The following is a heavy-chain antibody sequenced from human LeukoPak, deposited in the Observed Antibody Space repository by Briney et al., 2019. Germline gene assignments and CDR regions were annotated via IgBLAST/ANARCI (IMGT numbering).Heavy chain of an antibody. CDR3: ARERSSGYYTEDAFDI. CDR2: IYPGESDT. D-gene: IGHD3-22*01. J-gene: IGHJ3*02. Sequence: GESLKISFKASGYRFTSYWIGWVRGRPEKGRERMGIIYPGESDTRYSASSQGQVTISAHKSISTAYLQWSSLKASDTAMYYCARERSSGYYTEDAFDIWGQGTMVTVSS. V-gene: IGHV5-51*01. CDR1: GYRFTSYW.